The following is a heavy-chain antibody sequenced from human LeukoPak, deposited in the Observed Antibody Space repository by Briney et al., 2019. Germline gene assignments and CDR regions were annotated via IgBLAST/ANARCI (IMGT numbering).Heavy chain of an antibody. Sequence: GSLRLSCAASGFTFSSYAMHWVRQAPGKGLEWVAVISYDGSNKYYADSVKGRFTISRDNSKNTLYLQMNSLRAEDTAVYYCARYRWDYYDSSGPLDYWGQGTLVTVFS. V-gene: IGHV3-30-3*01. D-gene: IGHD3-22*01. CDR1: GFTFSSYA. CDR3: ARYRWDYYDSSGPLDY. CDR2: ISYDGSNK. J-gene: IGHJ4*02.